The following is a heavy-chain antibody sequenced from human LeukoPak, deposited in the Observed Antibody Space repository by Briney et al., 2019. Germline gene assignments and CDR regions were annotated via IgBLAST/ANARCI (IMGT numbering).Heavy chain of an antibody. CDR2: ISAYNGNT. CDR3: ARFPKPWGIKRSFDY. CDR1: GYTFTSYG. J-gene: IGHJ4*02. Sequence: ASVKVSCKASGYTFTSYGISWVRQAPGQGLEWMGWISAYNGNTNYAQKLQGRATMTTDTSTSTAYMELRSLRSDDTAVYYCARFPKPWGIKRSFDYWGQGTLVTVSS. V-gene: IGHV1-18*01. D-gene: IGHD3-16*01.